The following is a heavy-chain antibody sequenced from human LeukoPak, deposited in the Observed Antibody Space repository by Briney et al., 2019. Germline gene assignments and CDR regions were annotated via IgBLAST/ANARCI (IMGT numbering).Heavy chain of an antibody. J-gene: IGHJ3*02. CDR2: IYHSGST. D-gene: IGHD4-17*01. CDR1: GGSISSGGYY. Sequence: SQTLSLTCTVSGGSISSGGYYWSWIRQPPGKGLEWSGYIYHSGSTYYNPSLKSRVTISVDRSKNQFSLKLSSVTAADTAVYYCARVGYGDYTGGAFDIWGQGTMVTVSS. CDR3: ARVGYGDYTGGAFDI. V-gene: IGHV4-30-2*01.